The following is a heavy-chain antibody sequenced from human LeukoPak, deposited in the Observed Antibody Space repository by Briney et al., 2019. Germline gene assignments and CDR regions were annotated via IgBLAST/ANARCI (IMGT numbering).Heavy chain of an antibody. CDR2: INPNSGVT. CDR3: ARQSEPKGDY. J-gene: IGHJ4*02. Sequence: ASVKVSCKASGYTFSDYYIHWVRQAPGQGLEWMGRINPNSGVTNYAKNFQGRVTITRDTSISTASMELSSLRSDDTAVYYYARQSEPKGDYWGQGTLVTVSP. V-gene: IGHV1-2*06. CDR1: GYTFSDYY.